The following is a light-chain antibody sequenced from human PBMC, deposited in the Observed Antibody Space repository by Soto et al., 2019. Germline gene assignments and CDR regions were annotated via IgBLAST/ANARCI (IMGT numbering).Light chain of an antibody. V-gene: IGLV2-11*01. CDR1: SSDVGAYTY. CDR2: DVT. CDR3: SSYTTSSTRV. Sequence: QSALTQPRSVSGSPGQSVTISCTGTSSDVGAYTYVSWYQQYPGKAPKLLIYDVTKRPSGVPDRFSGSKSGNTASLTISGLQAEDEADYYCSSYTTSSTRVFGGGTKLTVL. J-gene: IGLJ3*02.